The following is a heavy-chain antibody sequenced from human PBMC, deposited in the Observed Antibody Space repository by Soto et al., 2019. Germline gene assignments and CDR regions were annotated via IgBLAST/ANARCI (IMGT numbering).Heavy chain of an antibody. CDR3: AKADGEQWLIPHLDN. Sequence: GESLKISCTASGFTFNNKWMHWVRQAPGKGLVWLSRIDGAAATTNYADSVKGRFTISRDNAKNIVFLHVNGLTDEDTAVYYCAKADGEQWLIPHLDNWGQGTQVTVSS. CDR1: GFTFNNKW. D-gene: IGHD6-19*01. J-gene: IGHJ1*01. CDR2: IDGAAATT. V-gene: IGHV3-74*01.